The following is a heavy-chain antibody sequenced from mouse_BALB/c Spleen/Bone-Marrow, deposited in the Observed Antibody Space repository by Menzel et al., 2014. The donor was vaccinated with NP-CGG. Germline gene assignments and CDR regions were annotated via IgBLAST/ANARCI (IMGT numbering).Heavy chain of an antibody. CDR2: IDPANGNT. V-gene: IGHV14-3*02. J-gene: IGHJ3*01. D-gene: IGHD3-3*01. Sequence: EVQRVESGAELVKPGASVKLSCTASGFNIKDTYMHWVKQRPEQGLEWIGRIDPANGNTKYDPKFQGKAIITADTSSNTAYLQLSSLTSEDTAVYYCAGDGAYWGQGTLVTVSA. CDR1: GFNIKDTY. CDR3: AGDGAY.